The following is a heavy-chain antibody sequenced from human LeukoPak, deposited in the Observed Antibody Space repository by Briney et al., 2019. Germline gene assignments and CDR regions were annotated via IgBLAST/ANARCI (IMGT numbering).Heavy chain of an antibody. CDR1: GYTFTSYG. CDR2: ISAYNGNT. D-gene: IGHD6-19*01. J-gene: IGHJ4*02. V-gene: IGHV1-18*01. CDR3: ARDDLAVAGTGDFDY. Sequence: ASVKVSCKASGYTFTSYGISWVRQAPGQGLEWMEWISAYNGNTNYAQKLQGRVTMTTDTSTSTAYMELRSLRSDDTAVYYCARDDLAVAGTGDFDYWGQGTLVTVSS.